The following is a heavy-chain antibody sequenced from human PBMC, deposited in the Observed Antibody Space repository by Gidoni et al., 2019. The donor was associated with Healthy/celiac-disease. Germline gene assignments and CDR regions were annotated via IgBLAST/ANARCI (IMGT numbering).Heavy chain of an antibody. Sequence: QLQLQESGSGLVKPSQTLSLTCAVSGCSISSGGYSWSWIRQPPGKGLEWIGYIYHSGSTYYNPSLKSRVTISVDRSKNQFSLKLSSVTAADTAVYYCARVRGYDFDIWGQGTMVTVSS. CDR3: ARVRGYDFDI. CDR2: IYHSGST. V-gene: IGHV4-30-2*01. J-gene: IGHJ3*02. CDR1: GCSISSGGYS. D-gene: IGHD5-12*01.